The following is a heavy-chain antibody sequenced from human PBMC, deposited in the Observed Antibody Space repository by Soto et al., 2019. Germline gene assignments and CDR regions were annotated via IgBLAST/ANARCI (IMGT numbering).Heavy chain of an antibody. CDR1: GGSISSSSYY. D-gene: IGHD2-15*01. CDR3: ARLGYCSGGSCYSMAL. J-gene: IGHJ4*02. CDR2: IYYSGST. Sequence: QLQLQESGPGLVKPSETLSLTCTVSGGSISSSSYYWGWIRQPPGKGLEWIGSIYYSGSTYYNPSLKSRVTIAVDTSKNQFSRKLSSVTAADTAVYYCARLGYCSGGSCYSMALWGQGTLVTVSS. V-gene: IGHV4-39*01.